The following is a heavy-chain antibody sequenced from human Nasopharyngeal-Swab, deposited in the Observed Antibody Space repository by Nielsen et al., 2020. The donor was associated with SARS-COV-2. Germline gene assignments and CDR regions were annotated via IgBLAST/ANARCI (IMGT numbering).Heavy chain of an antibody. CDR1: GFTFSSYW. V-gene: IGHV3-74*01. J-gene: IGHJ5*01. CDR3: ARDCDTATCYRSAADT. CDR2: INRDGSGT. Sequence: GGSLRLSCAGSGFTFSSYWVHWVRQAPGKGLMWVARINRDGSGTNYADSVKGRFTISRDNAKNTLYLQMNTLSAEDTGVYYCARDCDTATCYRSAADTWGQGTLVTVSS. D-gene: IGHD2-2*01.